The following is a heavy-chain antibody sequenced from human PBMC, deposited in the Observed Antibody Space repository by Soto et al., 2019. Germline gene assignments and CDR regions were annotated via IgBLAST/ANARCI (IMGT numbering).Heavy chain of an antibody. CDR3: ATTAGIAAAGSVDY. V-gene: IGHV5-51*01. J-gene: IGHJ4*02. Sequence: RGESPKICCKGSGYSFTSYWIGWVRQMPGKGLEWMGIIYPGDSDTRYSPSFQGQVTISADKSISTAYLQWSSLKASDTAMYYCATTAGIAAAGSVDYWGQGTLVTVSS. D-gene: IGHD6-13*01. CDR1: GYSFTSYW. CDR2: IYPGDSDT.